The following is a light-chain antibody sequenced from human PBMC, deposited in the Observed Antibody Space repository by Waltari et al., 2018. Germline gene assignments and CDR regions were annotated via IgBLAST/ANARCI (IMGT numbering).Light chain of an antibody. V-gene: IGLV3-10*01. CDR1: VLPNKY. J-gene: IGLJ3*02. CDR3: YSTDYTGNYWV. Sequence: SYELTQPPSVSVSPGPTARITCSGEVLPNKYAYWYRQKSGQAPVLVIYEDTKRPSGIPERFSASNSGAVATLTITGAQVEDEADYYCYSTDYTGNYWVFGGGTKLTVL. CDR2: EDT.